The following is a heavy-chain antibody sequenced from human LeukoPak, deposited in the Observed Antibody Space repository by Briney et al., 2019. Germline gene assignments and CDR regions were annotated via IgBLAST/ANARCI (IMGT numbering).Heavy chain of an antibody. CDR3: ARAGQLVGGWFDP. CDR2: ISSSGSTI. Sequence: PGGSLRLSCAASGFTFSSYEMNWVRQAPGKGLEWVSYISSSGSTIYYADSVKGRFTISRDNAKNSLYLQMNSLRAEDTAVYYCARAGQLVGGWFDPWGQGTLVTVSS. D-gene: IGHD6-6*01. J-gene: IGHJ5*02. V-gene: IGHV3-48*03. CDR1: GFTFSSYE.